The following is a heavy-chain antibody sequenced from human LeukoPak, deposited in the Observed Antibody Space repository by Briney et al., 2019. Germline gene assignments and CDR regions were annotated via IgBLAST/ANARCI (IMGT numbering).Heavy chain of an antibody. CDR3: ARGYSSGWYDY. CDR2: IYHSGST. CDR1: GYSISSGYY. V-gene: IGHV4-38-2*02. D-gene: IGHD6-19*01. Sequence: SETLSLTCTVSGYSISSGYYWGWIRQPPGKGLAWIGSIYHSGSTYYNPSLKSRVTISVDTSKNQFSLKLSSVTAADTAVYYCARGYSSGWYDYWGQGTLVTVSS. J-gene: IGHJ4*02.